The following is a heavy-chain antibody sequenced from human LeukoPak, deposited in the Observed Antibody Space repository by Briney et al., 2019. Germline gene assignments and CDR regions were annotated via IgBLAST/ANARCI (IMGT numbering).Heavy chain of an antibody. CDR1: GGSISSGSYY. D-gene: IGHD2-15*01. V-gene: IGHV4-61*02. J-gene: IGHJ6*04. CDR2: IYTSGST. Sequence: SETLSLTCTVSGGSISSGSYYWSWIRQPAGKGLEWIGRIYTSGSTNYNPSLKSRVTISVDTSKNQFSLKLSSVTAADTAVYYCANVWGVVVAARFWGKGTTVSISS. CDR3: ANVWGVVVAARF.